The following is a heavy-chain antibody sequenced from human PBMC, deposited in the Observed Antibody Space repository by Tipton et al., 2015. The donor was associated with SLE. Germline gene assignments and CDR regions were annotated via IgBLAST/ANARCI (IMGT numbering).Heavy chain of an antibody. CDR3: ARGGPGYSSRGYEAFDI. J-gene: IGHJ3*02. V-gene: IGHV1-18*01. CDR2: ISAYNGNT. D-gene: IGHD6-13*01. Sequence: QGQLVQSGAEVKKPGASVKVSCKASGYTFTSYGISWVRQAPGQGLEWMGWISAYNGNTNYAQKLQGRVTMTTDTSTSTAYMELRSLRSADTAVYYCARGGPGYSSRGYEAFDIWGQGTMVTVSS. CDR1: GYTFTSYG.